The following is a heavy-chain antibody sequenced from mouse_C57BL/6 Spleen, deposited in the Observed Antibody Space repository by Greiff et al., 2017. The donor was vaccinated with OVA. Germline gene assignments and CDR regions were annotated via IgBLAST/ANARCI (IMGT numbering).Heavy chain of an antibody. J-gene: IGHJ3*01. Sequence: QVQLQQSGAELVRPGPSVKVSCKASGYAFTNYLIEWVKQRPGQGLEWIGVINPGSGGTNYNEKFKGKATLTADKSSSTAYMQLSSLTSEDSAVYFCARAGTGFAYWGQGTLVTVSA. CDR1: GYAFTNYL. CDR2: INPGSGGT. D-gene: IGHD3-3*01. V-gene: IGHV1-54*01. CDR3: ARAGTGFAY.